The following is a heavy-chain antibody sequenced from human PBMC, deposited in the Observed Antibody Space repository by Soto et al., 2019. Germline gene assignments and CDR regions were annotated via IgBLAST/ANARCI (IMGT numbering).Heavy chain of an antibody. CDR2: IWYDGSKK. V-gene: IGHV3-33*01. J-gene: IGHJ6*02. Sequence: QVQLVESGGGVVQPGRSLRLSCAASGFPFSSYAMHWVRQAPGKGLEWVAVIWYDGSKKFYADSVKGRFTISRDDSKNTHYLQMNSLRAEVTAVYYCARENSGMDVWGQGTTVTVSS. CDR1: GFPFSSYA. CDR3: ARENSGMDV.